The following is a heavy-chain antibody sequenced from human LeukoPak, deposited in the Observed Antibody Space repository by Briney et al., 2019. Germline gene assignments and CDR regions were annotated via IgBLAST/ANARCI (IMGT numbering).Heavy chain of an antibody. Sequence: GASVKVSCKASGYTFTSYGISWVRQAPGQGLEWMGWISAYNGNTTYAQKLQGRVTMTTDTSTSTAYMELRSLRSDDTAVYYCARDSEIVVVPAAILMNAFDIWGQGTMVTVSS. D-gene: IGHD2-2*01. CDR3: ARDSEIVVVPAAILMNAFDI. V-gene: IGHV1-18*01. J-gene: IGHJ3*02. CDR1: GYTFTSYG. CDR2: ISAYNGNT.